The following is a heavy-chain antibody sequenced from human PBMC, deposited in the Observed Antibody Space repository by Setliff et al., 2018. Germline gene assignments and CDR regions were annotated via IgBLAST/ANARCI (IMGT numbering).Heavy chain of an antibody. Sequence: GGSLRLSCGTSGFTFSSYNINWVRQAPGKGLEWVSSISSSGDNTYYADSVKGQFTISRDNVKNSLFLQMNSLRAEDTAVYYCVRDLHWGFDYWGLGTLVTVSS. CDR2: ISSSGDNT. V-gene: IGHV3-21*01. J-gene: IGHJ4*02. CDR1: GFTFSSYN. CDR3: VRDLHWGFDY. D-gene: IGHD7-27*01.